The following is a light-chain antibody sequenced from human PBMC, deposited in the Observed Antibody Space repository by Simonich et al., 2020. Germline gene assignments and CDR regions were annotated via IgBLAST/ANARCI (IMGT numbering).Light chain of an antibody. CDR2: WAS. J-gene: IGKJ4*01. CDR3: QQYYSTPLT. V-gene: IGKV4-1*01. CDR1: QDVLYSSNNKNY. Sequence: DIVMTQSPDSLALSLGERATINCKSSQDVLYSSNNKNYLAWYQQKQGQPPKLLIYWASSRESGVPDRFSGSGAGTDFTLTISSLQAEDVAVYYCQQYYSTPLTFGGGTKVEIK.